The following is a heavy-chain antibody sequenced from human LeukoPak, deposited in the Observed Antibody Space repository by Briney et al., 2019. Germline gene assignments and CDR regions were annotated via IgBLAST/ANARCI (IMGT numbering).Heavy chain of an antibody. CDR2: IRYDGGNK. Sequence: HPGGSLRLSCAASGFTFSSYGMHWVRQAPGKGLEWVAFIRYDGGNKYYADSVKGRFTISRDNSKNTLYLQMNSLRAEDTGFYYCATTSDAPANVWGQGTLVTVSS. V-gene: IGHV3-30*02. J-gene: IGHJ4*02. D-gene: IGHD2-2*01. CDR1: GFTFSSYG. CDR3: ATTSDAPANV.